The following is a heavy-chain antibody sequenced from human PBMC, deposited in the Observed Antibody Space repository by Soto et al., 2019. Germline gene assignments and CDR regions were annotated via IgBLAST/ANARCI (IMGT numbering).Heavy chain of an antibody. CDR1: GGTFSSYA. CDR3: AAWIYYDSSGSLFDY. Sequence: QVQLVQSGAEVKKPGSSVKVSCKASGGTFSSYAISWVRQAPGQGFEWMGGTIPIFGTANYAQKFHGRVTITADESMSTAYMELSSLRSEDTAVYYCAAWIYYDSSGSLFDYWGQGTLVTVSS. D-gene: IGHD3-22*01. V-gene: IGHV1-69*12. J-gene: IGHJ4*02. CDR2: TIPIFGTA.